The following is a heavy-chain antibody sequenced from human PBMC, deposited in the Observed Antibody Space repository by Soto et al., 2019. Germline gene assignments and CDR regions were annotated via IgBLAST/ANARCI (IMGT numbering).Heavy chain of an antibody. CDR2: ISAYNGST. Sequence: ASVKVSCKASGYTFTSYGISWVRQAPGQGLEWMGWISAYNGSTNYAQKLQGRVTMTTDTSTSTAYMELRSLRSDDTAVYYCAREIRWTGIYYFDYWGQGTLVTVAS. D-gene: IGHD2-15*01. CDR3: AREIRWTGIYYFDY. J-gene: IGHJ4*02. CDR1: GYTFTSYG. V-gene: IGHV1-18*01.